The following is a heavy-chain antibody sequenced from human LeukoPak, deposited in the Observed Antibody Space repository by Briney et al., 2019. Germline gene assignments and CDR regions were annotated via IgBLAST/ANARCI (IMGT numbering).Heavy chain of an antibody. CDR3: ARGTTVTAAGDFDY. J-gene: IGHJ4*02. CDR1: GFTFSSYG. Sequence: PGGSLRLSCAASGFTFSSYGMHWVRQAPGKGLEWVAFIRYDGSNKYYADSVKGRFTISRDNSKNTLYLQMNSLRAEDTAVYYCARGTTVTAAGDFDYWGQGTLVTVSS. CDR2: IRYDGSNK. V-gene: IGHV3-30*02. D-gene: IGHD4-17*01.